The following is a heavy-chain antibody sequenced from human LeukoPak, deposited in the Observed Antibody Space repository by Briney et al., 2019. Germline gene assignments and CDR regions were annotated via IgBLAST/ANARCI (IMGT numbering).Heavy chain of an antibody. CDR1: GFTFSSYW. CDR2: INSDGSST. J-gene: IGHJ6*02. Sequence: GGSLRLSCAASGFTFSSYWMHRVRQAPGKGLVWVSRINSDGSSTSYADSVKGRFTISRDNAKNTLYLQMNSLRAEDTAVYYCARVGVGCSSTSCYRITTNYGMDVWGQGTTVTVSS. V-gene: IGHV3-74*01. CDR3: ARVGVGCSSTSCYRITTNYGMDV. D-gene: IGHD2-2*01.